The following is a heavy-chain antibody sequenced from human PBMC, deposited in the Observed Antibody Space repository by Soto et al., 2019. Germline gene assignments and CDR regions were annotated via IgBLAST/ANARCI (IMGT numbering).Heavy chain of an antibody. D-gene: IGHD1-26*01. Sequence: QVPLVQSGAEVKKPGASVKVSCKASGYTFNTYGVSWVRQAPGQGLEWMGRISAYNGDTNYAQKLQGRVTMTTDTSTRTAYMGLRSLRSDDTAVYYCASHPVSGSLHFDSWGQGTLVTVSS. V-gene: IGHV1-18*04. CDR3: ASHPVSGSLHFDS. J-gene: IGHJ4*02. CDR1: GYTFNTYG. CDR2: ISAYNGDT.